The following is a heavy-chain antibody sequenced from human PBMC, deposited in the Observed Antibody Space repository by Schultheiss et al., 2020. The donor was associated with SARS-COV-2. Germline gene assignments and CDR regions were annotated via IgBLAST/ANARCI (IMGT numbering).Heavy chain of an antibody. CDR3: ASLYYDFWSGYSTGGWFDP. D-gene: IGHD3-3*01. Sequence: SETLSLTCTVSGGSISSSSYYWGWIRQPPGKGLEWIGSIYYSGSTYYNPSLKSRVTISVDTSKNQFSLKLSSVTAADTAVYYCASLYYDFWSGYSTGGWFDPWGQGTLVTVSS. V-gene: IGHV4-39*01. CDR1: GGSISSSSYY. CDR2: IYYSGST. J-gene: IGHJ5*02.